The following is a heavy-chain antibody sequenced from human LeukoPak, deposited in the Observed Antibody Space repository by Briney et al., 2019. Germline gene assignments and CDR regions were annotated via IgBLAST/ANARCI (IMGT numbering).Heavy chain of an antibody. V-gene: IGHV3-23*01. CDR2: ITSGGGST. J-gene: IGHJ5*02. CDR1: GFTFSSYA. D-gene: IGHD3-16*01. Sequence: GGSLRRSCAASGFTFSSYAMSWVRQAPGKGLEWVSTITSGGGSTYYADSVKGRFTISRDNSKNTLYLQMNSLRAEDTAVYYCAKEGGKRSWGQGTLVTVSS. CDR3: AKEGGKRS.